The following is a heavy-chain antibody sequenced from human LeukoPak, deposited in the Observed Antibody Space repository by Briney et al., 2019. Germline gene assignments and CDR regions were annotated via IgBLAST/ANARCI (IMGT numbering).Heavy chain of an antibody. J-gene: IGHJ4*02. V-gene: IGHV3-30*04. Sequence: TGRSLRLSCAASGFTFSSYAMHWVRQAPGKGLEWVAVISYDGSNKYYADSVKGRFTISRDNSKNTLYLQMNSLRAEDTAVYYCARDYYLSIAAAGTAFDYWGQGTLVTVSS. CDR2: ISYDGSNK. D-gene: IGHD6-13*01. CDR1: GFTFSSYA. CDR3: ARDYYLSIAAAGTAFDY.